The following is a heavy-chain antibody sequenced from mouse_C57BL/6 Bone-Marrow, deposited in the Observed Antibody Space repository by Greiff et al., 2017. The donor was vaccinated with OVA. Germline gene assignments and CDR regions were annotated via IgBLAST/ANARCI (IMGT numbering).Heavy chain of an antibody. V-gene: IGHV1-76*01. D-gene: IGHD1-1*01. Sequence: VQLQQSGAELVRPGASVKLSCKASGYTFTDYYINWVKQRPGQGLEWIARIYPGSGNTYYNEKFKGKATLTAEKSSSTAYMQLSSLTSEDSAVYFCARSYYYGSSYCYWYFDVWGTGTTVTVSS. CDR2: IYPGSGNT. CDR1: GYTFTDYY. CDR3: ARSYYYGSSYCYWYFDV. J-gene: IGHJ1*03.